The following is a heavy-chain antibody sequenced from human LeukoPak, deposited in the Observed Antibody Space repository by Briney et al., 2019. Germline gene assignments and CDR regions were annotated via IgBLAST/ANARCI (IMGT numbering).Heavy chain of an antibody. D-gene: IGHD6-19*01. V-gene: IGHV5-51*01. CDR1: GNSITTYW. CDR3: ARQDSSGWYEDY. Sequence: GESLKISCKASGNSITTYWIGWVRQKPGKGLEWMGLIFPGDSDTRYSPSFQGQVTISADKSVSTAYLQWSSLKASDTAMYYCARQDSSGWYEDYWGQGTLVTVSS. CDR2: IFPGDSDT. J-gene: IGHJ4*02.